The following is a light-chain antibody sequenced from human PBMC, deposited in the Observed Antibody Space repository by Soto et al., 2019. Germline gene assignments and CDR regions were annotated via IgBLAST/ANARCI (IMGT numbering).Light chain of an antibody. CDR2: DAS. CDR1: QSISSW. CDR3: QQYSIYSRT. V-gene: IGKV1-5*01. Sequence: DIQMTQSPSTLSASVGDRVTITCRASQSISSWLAWYQQKPGKAPKLLIYDASSLESGVPLRFSGSGSGTEFTLTITSLQPDDFATYYCQQYSIYSRTFGQGTKVDIK. J-gene: IGKJ2*01.